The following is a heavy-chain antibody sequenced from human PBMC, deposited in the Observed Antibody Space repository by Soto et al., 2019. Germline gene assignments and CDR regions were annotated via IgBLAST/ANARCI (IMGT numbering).Heavy chain of an antibody. V-gene: IGHV4-61*01. D-gene: IGHD3-16*01. Sequence: SETLSLTCAVSGGSVSSDTYYWSWIRQPPGKGLEWIGYIYYSGSTNFNPSLKSRVTISVDTSKNQFSLKLSSVTAADTAVYYCARWGEAFDIWGQGTMVTVSS. CDR3: ARWGEAFDI. CDR1: GGSVSSDTYY. J-gene: IGHJ3*02. CDR2: IYYSGST.